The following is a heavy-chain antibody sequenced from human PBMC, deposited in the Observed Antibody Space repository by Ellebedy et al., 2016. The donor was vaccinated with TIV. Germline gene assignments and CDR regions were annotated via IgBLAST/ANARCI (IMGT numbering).Heavy chain of an antibody. CDR1: GFIFSSYG. Sequence: GGSLRLXXAASGFIFSSYGFVWVRQAQGKGLEWVAAISYEVHNKDYADSVKGRFTISRDNSKSVVFLEMNNLTTEDTATYYCAREFLGHSPASTDYWGQGTRVTVS. CDR3: AREFLGHSPASTDY. CDR2: ISYEVHNK. V-gene: IGHV3-30*03. D-gene: IGHD1-26*01. J-gene: IGHJ4*02.